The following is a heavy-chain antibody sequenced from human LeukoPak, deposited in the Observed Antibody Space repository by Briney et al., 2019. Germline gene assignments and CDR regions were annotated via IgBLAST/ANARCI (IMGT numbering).Heavy chain of an antibody. CDR2: IRTKDIYV. D-gene: IGHD6-19*01. V-gene: IGHV3-21*01. Sequence: GGSLRLSCAASGFIFSSYSMTWVRQTPGKGLERVSTIRTKDIYVYYADSVKGRFTISRDNAKSSLFLQMNSLRAEDTAVYYCVRGDFVAVAGPWGQGTLVTVSS. CDR1: GFIFSSYS. J-gene: IGHJ4*02. CDR3: VRGDFVAVAGP.